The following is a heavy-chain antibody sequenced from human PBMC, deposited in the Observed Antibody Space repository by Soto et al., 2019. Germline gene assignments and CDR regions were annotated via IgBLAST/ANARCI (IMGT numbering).Heavy chain of an antibody. CDR3: AKGPSYDFWSGYPPTFDP. Sequence: LRLSCAASGFTFDDYAMHWVRQAPGKGLEWVSGISWNSGSIGYADSVKSRFTISRDNAKNSLYLQMNSLRAEDTALYYCAKGPSYDFWSGYPPTFDPWGQGTLVTVSS. CDR1: GFTFDDYA. V-gene: IGHV3-9*01. CDR2: ISWNSGSI. J-gene: IGHJ5*02. D-gene: IGHD3-3*01.